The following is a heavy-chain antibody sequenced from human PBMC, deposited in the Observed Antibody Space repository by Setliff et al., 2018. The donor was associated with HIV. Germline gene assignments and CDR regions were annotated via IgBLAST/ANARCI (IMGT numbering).Heavy chain of an antibody. CDR3: ARAIAWGGSYWNFDY. D-gene: IGHD1-26*01. V-gene: IGHV1-18*01. CDR2: ISAYNGNT. Sequence: ASVKVSCKASGYTFTSYGISWGRQAPGQGLEWMGWISAYNGNTNYAQKLQGRVTMTTDTSTSTAYMELSRLTSDDTAVYYCARAIAWGGSYWNFDYWGQGTLVTVSS. J-gene: IGHJ4*02. CDR1: GYTFTSYG.